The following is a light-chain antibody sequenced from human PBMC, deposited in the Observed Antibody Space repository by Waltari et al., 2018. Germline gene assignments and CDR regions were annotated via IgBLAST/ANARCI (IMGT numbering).Light chain of an antibody. Sequence: QSALTQPASVSGSPGQSITISCTGTSSDVGSYNLVSWYQQHPGKAPKLMIYEGSKRPSGVSNRFSGSKSGHAASMTISGLQAEDEGDYYCCSYAGSSTFVFGTGTKVTVL. J-gene: IGLJ1*01. V-gene: IGLV2-23*01. CDR2: EGS. CDR1: SSDVGSYNL. CDR3: CSYAGSSTFV.